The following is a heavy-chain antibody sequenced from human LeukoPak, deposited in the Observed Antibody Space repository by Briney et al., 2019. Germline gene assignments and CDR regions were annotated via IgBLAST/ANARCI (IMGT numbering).Heavy chain of an antibody. Sequence: ASVKVSCKASGYNFISYYMHWVRQAPGQGLEWMGIINPSGGSTSYAQKFQDRVTTTRDTSTSTVYMELSSLKSEDTAVYYCARDFIRSFEFYDSSGYYFYYFDYWGQGTLVTVSS. D-gene: IGHD3-22*01. J-gene: IGHJ4*02. CDR3: ARDFIRSFEFYDSSGYYFYYFDY. CDR1: GYNFISYY. CDR2: INPSGGST. V-gene: IGHV1-46*01.